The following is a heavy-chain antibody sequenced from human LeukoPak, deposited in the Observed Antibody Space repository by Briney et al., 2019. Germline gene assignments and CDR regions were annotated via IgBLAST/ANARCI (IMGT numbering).Heavy chain of an antibody. CDR1: GGSFSGYY. Sequence: PSETLSLTCAVYGGSFSGYYRSWIRQPPGKGLEWIGEINHSGSTNYNPSLKSRVTISVDTSKNQFSLKLSFVTAADTAVYYCARGRGGPGAAGRSGSDYWGQGTLVTVSS. CDR2: INHSGST. V-gene: IGHV4-34*01. J-gene: IGHJ4*02. CDR3: ARGRGGPGAAGRSGSDY. D-gene: IGHD6-19*01.